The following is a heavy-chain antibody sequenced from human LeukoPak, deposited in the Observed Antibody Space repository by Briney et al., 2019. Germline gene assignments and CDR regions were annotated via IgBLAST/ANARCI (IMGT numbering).Heavy chain of an antibody. CDR1: GFPFSAYS. D-gene: IGHD3-22*01. CDR2: ISGSSAYV. V-gene: IGHV3-21*01. J-gene: IGHJ4*01. Sequence: GGSLRLSCAASGFPFSAYSMNWVRRAPGKGLEWVSSISGSSAYVYYADSVKGRFTVSRDNAKNSLYLQMSSLRAEDTAVYYCAKAYYDSSGYSYYFDYGGQEPRSPSPQ. CDR3: AKAYYDSSGYSYYFDY.